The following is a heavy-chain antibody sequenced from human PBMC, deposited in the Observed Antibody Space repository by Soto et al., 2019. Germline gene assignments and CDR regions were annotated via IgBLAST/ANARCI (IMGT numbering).Heavy chain of an antibody. V-gene: IGHV1-2*02. CDR3: AREGGYCSSTSCRLTSSFDP. J-gene: IGHJ5*02. D-gene: IGHD2-2*01. CDR1: GYTFTGYY. CDR2: INPNSGGT. Sequence: EASVKVSCKASGYTFTGYYMHWVRQAPGQGLEWMGWINPNSGGTNYAQKFQGRVTMTRDTSISTAYMELSRLRSDDTAVYYCAREGGYCSSTSCRLTSSFDPRGQGTLVTVSS.